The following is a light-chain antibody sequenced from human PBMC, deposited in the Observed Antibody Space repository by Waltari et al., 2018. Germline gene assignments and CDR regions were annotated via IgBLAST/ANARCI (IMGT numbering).Light chain of an antibody. CDR1: NSNLGSQT. J-gene: IGLJ3*02. V-gene: IGLV1-44*01. Sequence: QSALTQPPSASGTPGQRVTMSCSGSNSNLGSQTVNWYQQFPGTAPKLLIYSNDQRPSGVPDRVSGSKSGTSASLAISGLQSEDEADYYCAAWDDSLNGWVFGGGTKLTVL. CDR2: SND. CDR3: AAWDDSLNGWV.